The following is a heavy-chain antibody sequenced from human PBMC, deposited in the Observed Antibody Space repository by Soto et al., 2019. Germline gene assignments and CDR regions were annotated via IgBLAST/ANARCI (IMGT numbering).Heavy chain of an antibody. J-gene: IGHJ4*02. CDR2: IIPIIGTA. V-gene: IGHV1-69*05. CDR3: ARGLAAGDD. CDR1: GGTFSSYA. D-gene: IGHD6-13*01. Sequence: SVKVSCKASGGTFSSYAISWVRQAPGQGLEWMGGIIPIIGTANYAQKFQGRVTMARDASTNTAYMELSSLRSEDTAMYYCARGLAAGDDWGQGTLVTVSS.